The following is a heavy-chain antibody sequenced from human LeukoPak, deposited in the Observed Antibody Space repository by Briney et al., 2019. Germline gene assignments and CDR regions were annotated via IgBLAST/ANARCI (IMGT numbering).Heavy chain of an antibody. CDR3: ARGRSGSYFSLGDFDY. D-gene: IGHD1-26*01. CDR1: GFTFSSYS. V-gene: IGHV3-21*01. Sequence: GGSLRLSCAASGFTFSSYSMNWVRQAPGKGLEWVSSISSSSSYIYYADSVKGRFTVSRDNAKNSLYLQMNSLRAEDTAVYYCARGRSGSYFSLGDFDYWGQGTLVTVSS. CDR2: ISSSSSYI. J-gene: IGHJ4*02.